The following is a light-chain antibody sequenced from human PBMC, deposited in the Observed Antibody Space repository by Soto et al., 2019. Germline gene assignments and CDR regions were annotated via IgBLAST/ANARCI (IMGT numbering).Light chain of an antibody. V-gene: IGKV3-15*01. CDR3: QQYNNWPLT. CDR2: GAS. CDR1: QSVSSN. J-gene: IGKJ4*01. Sequence: EIMMTQSPATLSVSPGERATLSFWASQSVSSNLAWYQQKPGQAPRLLIYGASTRATGIPARFSGSGSGTEFTLTISSLQSEDFAVYYCQQYNNWPLTFGGGTKVDIK.